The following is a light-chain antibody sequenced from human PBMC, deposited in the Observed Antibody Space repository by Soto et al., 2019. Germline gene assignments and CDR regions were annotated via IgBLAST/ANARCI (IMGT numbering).Light chain of an antibody. CDR3: AAWDDSLSGVV. CDR1: SSNIGSKY. V-gene: IGLV1-47*02. Sequence: QSVLTQPPSASGTPGQRVTISCSGSSSNIGSKYVYWYQQLPGPAPKLLIYSNNQRPSGVPDRFSGSKSGTSASLAIGGLRSEDEANYYCAAWDDSLSGVVFGGGTKVTVL. J-gene: IGLJ3*02. CDR2: SNN.